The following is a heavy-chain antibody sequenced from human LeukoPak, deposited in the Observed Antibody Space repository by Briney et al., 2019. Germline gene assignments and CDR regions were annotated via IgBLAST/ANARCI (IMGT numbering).Heavy chain of an antibody. CDR3: ARGIQLQSWYYGMDV. J-gene: IGHJ6*02. CDR1: GGTFSSYA. D-gene: IGHD5-18*01. Sequence: GSSVKVSCKASGGTFSSYAISWVRQAPGQGLEWMGGIIPIFGTANYAQKFQGRVTITADESTSTAYLELSSLRSEDTAVYYCARGIQLQSWYYGMDVWGQGTTVTVSS. CDR2: IIPIFGTA. V-gene: IGHV1-69*01.